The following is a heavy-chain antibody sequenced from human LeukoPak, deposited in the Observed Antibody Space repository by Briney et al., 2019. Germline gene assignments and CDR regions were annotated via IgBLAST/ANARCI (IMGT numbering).Heavy chain of an antibody. CDR2: INPNSGGT. Sequence: ASVKVSCKASGYTFTCYYMHWVRQAPGQGLEWMGWINPNSGGTNYAQKFQGWVTMTRDTSISTAYMELSRLRSDDTAVYYCARENCSSTSCSYYFDYWGQGTLVTVSS. V-gene: IGHV1-2*04. D-gene: IGHD2-2*01. CDR1: GYTFTCYY. J-gene: IGHJ4*02. CDR3: ARENCSSTSCSYYFDY.